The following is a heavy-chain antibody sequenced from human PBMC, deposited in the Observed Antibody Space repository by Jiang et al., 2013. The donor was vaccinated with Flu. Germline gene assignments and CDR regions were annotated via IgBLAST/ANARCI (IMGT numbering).Heavy chain of an antibody. Sequence: GGLVQPGGSLRLSCAASGFTFSSYYVSWVRQAPGKGLEWLANIKQDGSEKYYVDSVKGRFTISRDNAKNSLYLQMNSLRAEDTAVYYCARDGNPVGLDYWGQGTLVTVSS. CDR3: ARDGNPVGLDY. CDR2: IKQDGSEK. V-gene: IGHV3-7*01. CDR1: GFTFSSYY. J-gene: IGHJ4*02.